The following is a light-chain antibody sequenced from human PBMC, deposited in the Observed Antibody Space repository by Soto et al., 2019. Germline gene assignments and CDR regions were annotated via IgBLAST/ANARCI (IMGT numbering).Light chain of an antibody. CDR3: QQYGISPTWT. V-gene: IGKV3-20*01. J-gene: IGKJ1*01. CDR1: QSVSSNY. CDR2: GAS. Sequence: EIVLTQSPGTLSLSPGERATLTCRASQSVSSNYLAWFQQRPGQAPRLLISGASSRATGLPDRFSGSGSGSDFTLTISRLEPEDFAVYYCQQYGISPTWTFGQGTKVDIK.